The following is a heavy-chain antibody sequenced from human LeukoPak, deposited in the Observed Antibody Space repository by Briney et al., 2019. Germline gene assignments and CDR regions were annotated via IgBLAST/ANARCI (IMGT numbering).Heavy chain of an antibody. V-gene: IGHV3-49*04. CDR1: GFTFGDYA. J-gene: IGHJ6*04. Sequence: PGGSLRLSCTASGFTFGDYAMSRVRQAPGKGLEWVGFIRSKAYGGTTEYAASVKGRFTISRDDSKSIAYLQMNSLKTEDTAVYYCTRDSSSWYRGYYYYYYGMDVWGKGTTVTVSS. D-gene: IGHD6-13*01. CDR2: IRSKAYGGTT. CDR3: TRDSSSWYRGYYYYYYGMDV.